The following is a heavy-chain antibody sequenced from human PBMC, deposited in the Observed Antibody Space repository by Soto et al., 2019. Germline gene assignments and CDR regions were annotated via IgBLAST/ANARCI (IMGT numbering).Heavy chain of an antibody. Sequence: SVKVSCKASGGTFSSYAISWVRQAPGQGLEWMGGIIPIFGTANYAQKFQGRVTITADESTSTAYMELSSLRSEDTAVYYCARSDYYDSTLHGLAYYYFDYWGQGTLVTVSS. J-gene: IGHJ4*02. V-gene: IGHV1-69*13. CDR1: GGTFSSYA. CDR2: IIPIFGTA. CDR3: ARSDYYDSTLHGLAYYYFDY. D-gene: IGHD3-22*01.